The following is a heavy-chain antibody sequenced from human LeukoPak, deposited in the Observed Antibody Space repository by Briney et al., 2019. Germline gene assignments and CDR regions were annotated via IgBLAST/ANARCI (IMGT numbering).Heavy chain of an antibody. D-gene: IGHD5-24*01. CDR1: GFTFSSYD. Sequence: GGTLRLSCAASGFTFSSYDMTWVRQAPGKGLEWVSGISTSGGTTYYADSLKGRFTISRDNSKNTLFPQMNSLRAEDTAVYYCAKDGDGIQYFDFWGQGTLVTVSS. V-gene: IGHV3-23*01. J-gene: IGHJ4*02. CDR3: AKDGDGIQYFDF. CDR2: ISTSGGTT.